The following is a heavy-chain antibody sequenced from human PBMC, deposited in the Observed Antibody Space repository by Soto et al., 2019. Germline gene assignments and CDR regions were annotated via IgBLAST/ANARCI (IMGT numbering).Heavy chain of an antibody. D-gene: IGHD4-17*01. J-gene: IGHJ4*02. V-gene: IGHV3-11*01. CDR2: ISSSGSTI. CDR3: ASSVTTPPVPDY. Sequence: QVQLVESGGGLVKPGGSLRLSCAASGFTFSDYYMSWIRQAPGKGLEWVSYISSSGSTIYYADSVKGRFTISRDNAKNSLYLQMTVLSAEDTAVYYCASSVTTPPVPDYWGQGTLVTVSS. CDR1: GFTFSDYY.